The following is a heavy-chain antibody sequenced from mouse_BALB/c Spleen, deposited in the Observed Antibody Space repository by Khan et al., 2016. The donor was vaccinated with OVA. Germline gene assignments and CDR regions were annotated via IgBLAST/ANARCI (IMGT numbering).Heavy chain of an antibody. V-gene: IGHV1-9*01. D-gene: IGHD2-2*01. CDR1: GYTFSSYW. CDR2: IFPGSVSI. CDR3: ARGGYRVFAF. J-gene: IGHJ3*01. Sequence: QVRLQQSGGDLMKPGASVKISCKASGYTFSSYWIEWVKQRPGHGLEWIGQIFPGSVSITYNEKFKGKATFTADTSSNTAYMQRSSLTSEDAAGYYCARGGYRVFAFWCHGTLVTVSA.